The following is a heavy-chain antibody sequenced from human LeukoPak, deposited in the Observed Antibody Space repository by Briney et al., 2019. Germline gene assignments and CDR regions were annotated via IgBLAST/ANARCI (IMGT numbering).Heavy chain of an antibody. CDR2: ISSSGSTI. Sequence: PGGSLRLSCAASGFTFSSYEMNWVRQAPGKGLEWVSYISSSGSTIYYADSVKGRFTIPRDNAKNSLYLQMNSLRAEDTAVYYCARAEQLWLLGGWGQGTLVTVSS. CDR3: ARAEQLWLLGG. D-gene: IGHD5-18*01. J-gene: IGHJ4*02. V-gene: IGHV3-48*03. CDR1: GFTFSSYE.